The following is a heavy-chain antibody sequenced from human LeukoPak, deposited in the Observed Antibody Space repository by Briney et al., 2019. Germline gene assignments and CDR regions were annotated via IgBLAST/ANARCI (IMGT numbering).Heavy chain of an antibody. J-gene: IGHJ3*02. Sequence: QPGGSLRLSCAASGFTFSSYGMHWVRQAPGKGLEWVAFIRYDGSNKYYADSGKGRFTISRDNSKNTLYLQMNSLRAEDTAVYYCAKDLGELIPFDIWGQGSMVTVSS. CDR2: IRYDGSNK. D-gene: IGHD3-10*01. CDR3: AKDLGELIPFDI. CDR1: GFTFSSYG. V-gene: IGHV3-30*02.